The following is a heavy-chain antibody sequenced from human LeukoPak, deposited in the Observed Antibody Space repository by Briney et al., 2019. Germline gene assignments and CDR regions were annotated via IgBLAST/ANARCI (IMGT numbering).Heavy chain of an antibody. D-gene: IGHD3-10*01. Sequence: SETLSLTCTVSGYSISSGYYWGWIRQPPGKGLEWIGSIYHSGSTYYNPSLKSRVTISVDTSKNQFSLKLSSVTAADTAVYYCAKEGGFREFSYFDNWGQGTLVTVSS. CDR1: GYSISSGYY. CDR2: IYHSGST. J-gene: IGHJ4*02. CDR3: AKEGGFREFSYFDN. V-gene: IGHV4-38-2*02.